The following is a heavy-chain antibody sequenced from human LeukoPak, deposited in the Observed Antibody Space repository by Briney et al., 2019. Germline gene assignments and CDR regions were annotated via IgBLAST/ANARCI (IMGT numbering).Heavy chain of an antibody. J-gene: IGHJ6*03. V-gene: IGHV3-9*01. Sequence: SLRLSCAASGFTFDDYPMHGIRHAPGKGLECVSGISWNSGSIAYADSVKGRFTISRDNAKISLYLQMNSLRPEDTALYYCAKDTSTGAYYYYYMDVWGKGTTVTISS. CDR3: AKDTSTGAYYYYYMDV. CDR1: GFTFDDYP. CDR2: ISWNSGSI. D-gene: IGHD1-26*01.